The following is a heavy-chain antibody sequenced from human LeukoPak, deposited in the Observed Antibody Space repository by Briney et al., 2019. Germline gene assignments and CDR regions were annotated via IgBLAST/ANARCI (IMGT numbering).Heavy chain of an antibody. V-gene: IGHV3-30-3*01. Sequence: GGSLRLSCAASGFTFSSYAMHWVRQAPGKGLEWVAVISYDGSNKYYADSVKGRFTISRDNSKNTLYLQMNSLRAEDTAVYYCAREDYGDYVFDLSGPMDVWGQGTTVTVSS. CDR2: ISYDGSNK. J-gene: IGHJ6*02. D-gene: IGHD4-17*01. CDR1: GFTFSSYA. CDR3: AREDYGDYVFDLSGPMDV.